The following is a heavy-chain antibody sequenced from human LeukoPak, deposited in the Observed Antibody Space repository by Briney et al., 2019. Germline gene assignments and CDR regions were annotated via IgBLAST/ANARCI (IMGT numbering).Heavy chain of an antibody. J-gene: IGHJ4*02. CDR1: GFTFRSYA. Sequence: GGSLRLSCAASGFTFRSYAMHWVRQAPGKALEWVAVISYDGGNKYYADSVKGRFTISRDNSKNTLYLQMNSLRAEDTAVYYCARRAGGYSHPYDYWGQGILVTVSS. CDR3: ARRAGGYSHPYDY. D-gene: IGHD4-23*01. V-gene: IGHV3-30*14. CDR2: ISYDGGNK.